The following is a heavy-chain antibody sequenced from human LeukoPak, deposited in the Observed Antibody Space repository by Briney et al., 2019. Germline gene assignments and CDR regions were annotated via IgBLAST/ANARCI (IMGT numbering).Heavy chain of an antibody. J-gene: IGHJ1*01. CDR1: GGSISNYY. CDR3: ARALSGTYGLFQH. Sequence: VKPSETLSFTCTVSGGSISNYYWSWIRQPPGKGLEWIGYIYYSGSTYYNPSLRSRVTISVDTSKNQFSLNLNSVTAADTAVYYCARALSGTYGLFQHWGQGTLVTVSS. D-gene: IGHD1-26*01. V-gene: IGHV4-59*01. CDR2: IYYSGST.